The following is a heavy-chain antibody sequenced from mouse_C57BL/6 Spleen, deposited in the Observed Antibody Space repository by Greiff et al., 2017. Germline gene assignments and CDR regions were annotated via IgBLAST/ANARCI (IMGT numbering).Heavy chain of an antibody. CDR3: ARSTQATSDY. CDR1: GYAFSSSW. Sequence: VKLMESGPELVKPGASVKISCKASGYAFSSSWMNWVKQRPGKGLEWIGRIYPGDGDTNYNGKFKGKATLTADKSSSTAYMQLSSLTSEDSAVYFCARSTQATSDYWGQGTTLTVSS. D-gene: IGHD3-2*02. CDR2: IYPGDGDT. V-gene: IGHV1-82*01. J-gene: IGHJ2*01.